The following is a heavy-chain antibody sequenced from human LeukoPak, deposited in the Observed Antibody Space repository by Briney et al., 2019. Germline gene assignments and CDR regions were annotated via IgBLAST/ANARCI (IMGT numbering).Heavy chain of an antibody. D-gene: IGHD3-3*01. V-gene: IGHV1-18*01. Sequence: GASVKVSCKASGYTFTSYGISWVRQAPGQGLEWMGWISAYNGNTNYAQKLQGRVTMTTDTSTSTAYMELRSLRSDDTAVYYCARDRVNFWSGYYTADYWGQGTLVTASS. CDR1: GYTFTSYG. J-gene: IGHJ4*02. CDR3: ARDRVNFWSGYYTADY. CDR2: ISAYNGNT.